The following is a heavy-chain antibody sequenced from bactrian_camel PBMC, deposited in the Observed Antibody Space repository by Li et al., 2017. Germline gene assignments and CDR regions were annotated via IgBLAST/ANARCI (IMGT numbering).Heavy chain of an antibody. CDR1: GDTISTHC. D-gene: IGHD3*01. V-gene: IGHV3S53*01. J-gene: IGHJ4*01. CDR2: IDKDAKA. Sequence: QVQLVESGGGSVQVGGSLTLTCTGSGDTISTHCMSWFRQAPEKGRAERELVAHIDKDAKATYTDSVQGRFTISKDKATDTVHLQMNSLKPEDTAVYYCAAELDSDGVTRGQGTQVTVS. CDR3: AAELDSDGVT.